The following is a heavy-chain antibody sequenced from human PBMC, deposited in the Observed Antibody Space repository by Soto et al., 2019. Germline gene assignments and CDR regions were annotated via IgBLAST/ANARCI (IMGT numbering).Heavy chain of an antibody. Sequence: EVQLLESGGGLVQPGGSLRLSCAASGFTFTTFGMSWVRQAPGKGPEWVTAISGSGGRTYYADSVKGRFTISRDNSKETLYLQMNSLRAEDTAVYHCARLGGLDPSYDYGRDVWGQGTAVTVSS. CDR2: ISGSGGRT. CDR1: GFTFTTFG. D-gene: IGHD7-27*01. V-gene: IGHV3-23*01. CDR3: ARLGGLDPSYDYGRDV. J-gene: IGHJ6*02.